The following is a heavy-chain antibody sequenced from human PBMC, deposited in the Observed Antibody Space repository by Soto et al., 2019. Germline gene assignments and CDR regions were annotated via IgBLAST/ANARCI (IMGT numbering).Heavy chain of an antibody. Sequence: QVQLQQWGAGLLKPSETLSLTCAVYGGSFSGYYWSWIRQPPGKGLEWIGEINHSGSTNYNPSLKSRVTISVDTSKNQFSLKLSSVTAADTAVYYCARTPGEYEPYWFDPWGQGTLVTVSS. V-gene: IGHV4-34*01. CDR2: INHSGST. CDR3: ARTPGEYEPYWFDP. CDR1: GGSFSGYY. D-gene: IGHD4-17*01. J-gene: IGHJ5*02.